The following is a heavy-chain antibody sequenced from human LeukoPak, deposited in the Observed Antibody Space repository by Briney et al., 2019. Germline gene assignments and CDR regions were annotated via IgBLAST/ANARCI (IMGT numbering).Heavy chain of an antibody. V-gene: IGHV3-23*01. CDR3: ARGEYGSGSYHIDY. CDR2: ISGSGGST. D-gene: IGHD3-10*01. CDR1: GFTFSSYG. J-gene: IGHJ4*02. Sequence: PGGSLRLSCAASGFTFSSYGMSWGRQAPGKGLEWVSAISGSGGSTYYADSVKGRFTISRDNSKNTLYLQMNSLRAEDTAVYYCARGEYGSGSYHIDYWGQGTLVTVSS.